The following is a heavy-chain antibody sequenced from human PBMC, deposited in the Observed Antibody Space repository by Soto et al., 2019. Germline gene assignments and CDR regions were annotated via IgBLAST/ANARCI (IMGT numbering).Heavy chain of an antibody. CDR2: ISGSGGGT. V-gene: IGHV3-23*01. J-gene: IGHJ4*02. Sequence: EVQLWESGGGLVQPGGSLRLSCAVSGYTFSSFDMSWVRQAPGKGLEWVSTISGSGGGTNYADSVKGRFTISRDISTYTVYLQMNGLRAEDTAVYYCAHRTGFDYWGQGALVTVSS. CDR1: GYTFSSFD. CDR3: AHRTGFDY.